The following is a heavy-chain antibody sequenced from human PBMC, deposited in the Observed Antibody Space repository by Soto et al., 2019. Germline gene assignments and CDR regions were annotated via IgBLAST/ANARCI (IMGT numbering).Heavy chain of an antibody. CDR3: ARVYDILTSAWLDP. Sequence: PGGSLRLSCAASGFTFSRYSRNWVRQAPGKGLEWVSYISSSGTITNYADSVKGRFTISRDDAKNSLYLQMNSLRVEDTAVYYCARVYDILTSAWLDPWGQGTLVTVSS. CDR2: ISSSGTIT. D-gene: IGHD3-9*01. V-gene: IGHV3-48*04. CDR1: GFTFSRYS. J-gene: IGHJ5*02.